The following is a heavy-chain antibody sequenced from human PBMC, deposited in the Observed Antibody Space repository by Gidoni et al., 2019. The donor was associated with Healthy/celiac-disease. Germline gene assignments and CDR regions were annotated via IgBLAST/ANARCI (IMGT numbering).Heavy chain of an antibody. CDR3: ARIYGDSEYGMDV. V-gene: IGHV3-11*01. J-gene: IGHJ6*02. CDR2: ISSSCRTI. D-gene: IGHD4-17*01. Sequence: QVQLVASGGGWVKPGGALRLSCEASGSTCSDYYMSWIRQSPGKGLEWFSYISSSCRTIYYADSVQCRFTISRDNAKNSLYLQMTSLRAEDTAVYYCARIYGDSEYGMDVWGQGTTVTVSS. CDR1: GSTCSDYY.